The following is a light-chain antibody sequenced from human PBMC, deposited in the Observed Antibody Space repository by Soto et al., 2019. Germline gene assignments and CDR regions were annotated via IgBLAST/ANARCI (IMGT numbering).Light chain of an antibody. J-gene: IGKJ2*01. CDR1: QSLLHRNGYNY. Sequence: DIVMTQSPLSLPVTPGEPASISCRSSQSLLHRNGYNYLDWYLQKPGQSPQLLIYLGSNRASGVPDRFSGSGSGTDFTLKISRVEGEDVGIYYCMQALQSPLYTFGQGTKLEIK. CDR3: MQALQSPLYT. CDR2: LGS. V-gene: IGKV2-28*01.